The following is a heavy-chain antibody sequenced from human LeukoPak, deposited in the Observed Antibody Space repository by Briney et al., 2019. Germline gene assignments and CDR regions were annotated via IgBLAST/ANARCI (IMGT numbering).Heavy chain of an antibody. D-gene: IGHD3-10*01. CDR2: INPNSGGT. Sequence: ASVKVSCKASGYTFTGYYMLWVRQAPGQGLEWMGWINPNSGGTNYAQKFQGRVTMTRDTSISTAYMELSRLRSDDTAVYYCVRHRITMVRGVIGYWGQGTLVTVSS. CDR1: GYTFTGYY. J-gene: IGHJ4*02. V-gene: IGHV1-2*02. CDR3: VRHRITMVRGVIGY.